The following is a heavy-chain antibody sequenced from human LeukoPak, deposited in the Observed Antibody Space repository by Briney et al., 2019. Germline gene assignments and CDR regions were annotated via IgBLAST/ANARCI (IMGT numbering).Heavy chain of an antibody. CDR3: AELGITMIGGV. D-gene: IGHD3-10*02. CDR2: IKEDGSEK. CDR1: GFTFSSYW. Sequence: GGSLRLSCAASGFTFSSYWMGWVRQAPGKGLEWVANIKEDGSEKYYVDSVKGRFTISRDNAKNSLYLQMNSLRAEDTAVYYCAELGITMIGGVWGKGTTVTVSS. J-gene: IGHJ6*04. V-gene: IGHV3-7*01.